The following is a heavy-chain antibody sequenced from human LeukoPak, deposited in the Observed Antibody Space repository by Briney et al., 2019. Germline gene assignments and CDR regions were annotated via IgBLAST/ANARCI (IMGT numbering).Heavy chain of an antibody. CDR1: GFTFSSYA. J-gene: IGHJ4*02. V-gene: IGHV4-34*01. CDR2: INHSGST. CDR3: ARAYDSSGYYQPLDY. Sequence: PGGSLRLSCAASGFTFSSYAMSWIRQPPGKGLEWIGEINHSGSTNYNPSLKSRVTISVDTSKNQFSLKLSSVTAADTAVYYCARAYDSSGYYQPLDYWGQGPLVTVSS. D-gene: IGHD3-22*01.